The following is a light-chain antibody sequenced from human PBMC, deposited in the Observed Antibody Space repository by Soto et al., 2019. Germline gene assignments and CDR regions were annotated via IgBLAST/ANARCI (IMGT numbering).Light chain of an antibody. CDR3: QQYADSPLT. J-gene: IGKJ4*01. CDR2: GAS. Sequence: EIVLTQSQGTLSVSPGQRATLSCRASQSVGRNYLAWYQQKPGQTPRLLIHGASSRATGIPDRFSGSGSGTDFTLTVSSLEPEDVAVYYCQQYADSPLTFGGGTKVETK. CDR1: QSVGRNY. V-gene: IGKV3-20*01.